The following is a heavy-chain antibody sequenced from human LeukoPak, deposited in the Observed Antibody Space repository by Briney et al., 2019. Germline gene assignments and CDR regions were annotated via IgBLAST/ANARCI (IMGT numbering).Heavy chain of an antibody. CDR2: IIPIFGTA. V-gene: IGHV1-69*06. CDR1: GGTFTSYA. Sequence: ASVKVSCKASGGTFTSYAISWVRQAPGQGLEWMGGIIPIFGTANYAQKFQGRVTITADKSTSTAYMGLSSLRSEDTAVYYCARDSGGSYPNDAFDIWGQGTMVTVSS. CDR3: ARDSGGSYPNDAFDI. D-gene: IGHD1-26*01. J-gene: IGHJ3*02.